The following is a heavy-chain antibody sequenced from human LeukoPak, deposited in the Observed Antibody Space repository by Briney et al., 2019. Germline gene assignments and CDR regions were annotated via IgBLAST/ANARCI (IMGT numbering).Heavy chain of an antibody. CDR3: ARILTYYYDSSGYRFDY. CDR2: INHSGST. V-gene: IGHV4-34*01. Sequence: SETLSLTSAVYGGSFSGYYWSWIRQPPGKGLEWIGEINHSGSTNYNPSLKSRVTISVDTSKNQFSLKLSSVTAADTAVYYCARILTYYYDSSGYRFDYWGQGTLVTVSS. D-gene: IGHD3-22*01. CDR1: GGSFSGYY. J-gene: IGHJ4*02.